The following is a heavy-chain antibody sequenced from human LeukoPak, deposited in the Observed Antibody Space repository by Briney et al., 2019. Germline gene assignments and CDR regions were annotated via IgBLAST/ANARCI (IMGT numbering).Heavy chain of an antibody. CDR2: ISPNSGGT. CDR3: AIQPWGSGNNWYFDL. CDR1: GYTFTEYS. D-gene: IGHD7-27*01. V-gene: IGHV1-2*02. J-gene: IGHJ2*01. Sequence: ASVKVPCKASGYTFTEYSLHCVRQAPGQGLEWMGWISPNSGGTDYAQRFQGRVTMTRDTSISTAYMELSSLRSDDTAVYYCAIQPWGSGNNWYFDLWGRGTLVTVPS.